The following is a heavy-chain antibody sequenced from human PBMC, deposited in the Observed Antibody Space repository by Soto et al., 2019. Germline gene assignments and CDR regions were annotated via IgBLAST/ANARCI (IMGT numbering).Heavy chain of an antibody. J-gene: IGHJ5*02. V-gene: IGHV1-46*01. D-gene: IGHD4-17*01. Sequence: GASVKVSCMASGYTITSYYMHQVRQAPGQGLEWMGIINPSGGSTSYAQKFQGRVTMTRDTSTSTVYMELSSLRSEDTAVYYCARDLDYGGNSRSNWFDPWGQGTLVTVSS. CDR3: ARDLDYGGNSRSNWFDP. CDR1: GYTITSYY. CDR2: INPSGGST.